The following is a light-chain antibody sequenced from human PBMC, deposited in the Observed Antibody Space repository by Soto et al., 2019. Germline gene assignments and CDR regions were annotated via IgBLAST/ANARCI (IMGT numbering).Light chain of an antibody. V-gene: IGLV1-44*01. CDR3: AAGDDSLNGRYV. Sequence: QSVLTQPPSASGTPGQRVTISCSGSSSNIGSNTVNWYQQLPGTAPKLLIYSNNQRHSGVPDRFSGSKSGTSASLAISGLRSEDEADYYCAAGDDSLNGRYVFGTGTKLTVL. CDR1: SSNIGSNT. CDR2: SNN. J-gene: IGLJ1*01.